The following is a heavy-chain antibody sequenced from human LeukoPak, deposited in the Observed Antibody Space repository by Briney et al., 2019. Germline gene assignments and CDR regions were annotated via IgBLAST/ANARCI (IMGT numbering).Heavy chain of an antibody. J-gene: IGHJ6*03. D-gene: IGHD3-22*01. V-gene: IGHV3-53*01. CDR3: AREQVVVTGVSVRHYYYYMDV. CDR1: GFIVITNH. CDR2: TERGGST. Sequence: GGSLRLSCAAAGFIVITNHMTWVRQAGGKGRECVSITERGGSTFYADSVQGRFTISRDNSKNALYLQLTSLRAEDTAVYYCAREQVVVTGVSVRHYYYYMDVWGKGTTVTVSS.